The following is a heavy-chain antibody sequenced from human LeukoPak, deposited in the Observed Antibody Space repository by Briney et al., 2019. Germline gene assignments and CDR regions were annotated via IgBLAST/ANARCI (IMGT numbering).Heavy chain of an antibody. CDR1: GYTFTSYG. Sequence: GASVKVSCKASGYTFTSYGISWVRQAPGQGLEWMGWISAYNGNTNYAQKLQGRVTMTTDTSTSTAYMELRSLRSDDTAVYYCARDATSYYYGLGSLIDYWGQGTLVTVSS. D-gene: IGHD3-10*01. J-gene: IGHJ4*02. CDR2: ISAYNGNT. CDR3: ARDATSYYYGLGSLIDY. V-gene: IGHV1-18*01.